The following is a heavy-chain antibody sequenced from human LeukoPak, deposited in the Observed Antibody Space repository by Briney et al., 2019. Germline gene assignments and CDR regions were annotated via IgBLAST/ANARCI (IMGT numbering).Heavy chain of an antibody. CDR2: INTDGSST. J-gene: IGHJ4*02. D-gene: IGHD1-14*01. Sequence: GGSLRLSCAASGFTFSSYWMHWVRQAPGKGLVRVSRINTDGSSTSYADSVKGRFTISRDNAKNTLYLQMNSLRAEDTAVYYCARVVGTTFFDYWGQGTLVTVSS. CDR1: GFTFSSYW. V-gene: IGHV3-74*01. CDR3: ARVVGTTFFDY.